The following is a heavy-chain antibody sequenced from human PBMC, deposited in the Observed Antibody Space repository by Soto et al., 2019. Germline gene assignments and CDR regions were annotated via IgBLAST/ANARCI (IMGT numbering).Heavy chain of an antibody. D-gene: IGHD6-13*01. J-gene: IGHJ4*02. CDR2: INPNSGRT. V-gene: IGHV1-2*02. CDR3: ARWGVAAAGPYYFDY. Sequence: SVKVCCQAPGYTFTEYYMHCLRHATGQGLEWMGWINPNSGRTNYAQKFQCRVTMTRDTSISTAYMELSRLRSDDTAVYYCARWGVAAAGPYYFDYWGQGTLVTVSS. CDR1: GYTFTEYY.